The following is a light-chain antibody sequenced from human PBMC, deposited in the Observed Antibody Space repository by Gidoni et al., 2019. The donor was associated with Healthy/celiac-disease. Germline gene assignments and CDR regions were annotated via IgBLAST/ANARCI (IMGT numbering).Light chain of an antibody. CDR3: QQYYSTPQSPYT. J-gene: IGKJ2*01. CDR2: WAS. V-gene: IGKV4-1*01. CDR1: QSVLYSSNNKNY. Sequence: DIVMTQSPDPLAVSLGERATINCKSSQSVLYSSNNKNYLAWYQQKPGQPPKLLIYWASTRESGVPDRFSGSGSGTDFTLTISSLQAEDVAVYYCQQYYSTPQSPYTFGQGTKLEIK.